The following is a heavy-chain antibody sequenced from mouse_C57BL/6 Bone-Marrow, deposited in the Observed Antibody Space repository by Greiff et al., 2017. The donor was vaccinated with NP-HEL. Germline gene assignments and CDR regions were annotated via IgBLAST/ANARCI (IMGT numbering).Heavy chain of an antibody. Sequence: VQLKESGPGLVKPSQSLSLTCSVTGYSITSGYYWNWIRQFPGNKLEWMGYISYDGSNNSNPSLKNRISITRDTSKNQFFLKLNSVTTEDTATYYCAREDDPPYYFDYWGQGTTLTVSS. CDR2: ISYDGSN. J-gene: IGHJ2*01. CDR1: GYSITSGYY. V-gene: IGHV3-6*01. CDR3: AREDDPPYYFDY.